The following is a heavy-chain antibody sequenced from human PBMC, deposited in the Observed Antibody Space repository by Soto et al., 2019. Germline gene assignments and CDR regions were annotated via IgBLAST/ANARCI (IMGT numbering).Heavy chain of an antibody. D-gene: IGHD3-3*01. CDR3: AKFWTYNRWADHDAFDI. CDR2: ISYDGSNK. CDR1: GFTFSSYG. Sequence: QVQLVESGGGVVQPGRSLRLSCAASGFTFSSYGMHWVRQAPGKGLEWVAVISYDGSNKYYADSVKGRFTISRDNSKNTLYLQMNSLRAEDAAVYYCAKFWTYNRWADHDAFDIWGQGTMVTVSS. J-gene: IGHJ3*02. V-gene: IGHV3-30*18.